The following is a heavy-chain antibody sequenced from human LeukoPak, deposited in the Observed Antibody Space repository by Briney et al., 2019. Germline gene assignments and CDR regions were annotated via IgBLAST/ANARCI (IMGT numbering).Heavy chain of an antibody. J-gene: IGHJ4*02. V-gene: IGHV3-74*01. CDR1: GFTFSSYW. D-gene: IGHD2-2*01. CDR2: INSDGSST. CDR3: AREVVPAAMIDY. Sequence: GGSLRLSCAASGFTFSSYWMHWVRQAPGKGLVWVSRINSDGSSTSYADSVKGRFTISRDSAKNTLYLQMNSLRAEDTAVYYCAREVVPAAMIDYWGQGTLVTVSS.